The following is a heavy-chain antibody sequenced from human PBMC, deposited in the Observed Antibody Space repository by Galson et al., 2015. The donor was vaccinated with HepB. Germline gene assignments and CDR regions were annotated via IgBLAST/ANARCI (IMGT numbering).Heavy chain of an antibody. D-gene: IGHD3-16*01. CDR3: VRRGKIGSWKTFDY. CDR2: VNERGDDT. Sequence: SLRLSCAASGFTFSNYAMSWVRQAPGKGLEWVSSVNERGDDTYYTDSVKGQFTIFRDNSKDTVYLQMNSPRVDDAAVYYCVRRGKIGSWKTFDYWGQGTLVTVFS. CDR1: GFTFSNYA. V-gene: IGHV3-23*01. J-gene: IGHJ4*02.